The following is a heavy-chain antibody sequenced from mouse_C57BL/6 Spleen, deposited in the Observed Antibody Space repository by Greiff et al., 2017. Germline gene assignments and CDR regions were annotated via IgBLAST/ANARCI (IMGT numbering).Heavy chain of an antibody. CDR2: IYPGSGSP. J-gene: IGHJ2*01. CDR3: ARAIYYYGSSPYYFDY. Sequence: QVQLQQPGAELVKPGASVKMSCKASGYTFTSYWITWVKQRPGQGLGWIGDIYPGSGSPNYNEKFKSKATLTVDTSSSTAYMQLSSLTSEDSAVYYCARAIYYYGSSPYYFDYWGQGTTLTVSS. V-gene: IGHV1-55*01. D-gene: IGHD1-1*01. CDR1: GYTFTSYW.